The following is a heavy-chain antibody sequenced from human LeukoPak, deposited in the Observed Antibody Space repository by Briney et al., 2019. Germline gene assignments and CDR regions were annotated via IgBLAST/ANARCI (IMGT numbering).Heavy chain of an antibody. CDR3: ARVISRRGSYLCY. CDR1: GYTLTELS. J-gene: IGHJ4*02. CDR2: FDPEDGET. D-gene: IGHD3-10*01. Sequence: ASVKVSCKVSGYTLTELSMHWVRQAPGKGLEWMGGFDPEDGETIYAQKFQGRVTMTRNTSISTAYMELSSLRSEDTAVYYCARVISRRGSYLCYWGQGTLVTVSS. V-gene: IGHV1-24*01.